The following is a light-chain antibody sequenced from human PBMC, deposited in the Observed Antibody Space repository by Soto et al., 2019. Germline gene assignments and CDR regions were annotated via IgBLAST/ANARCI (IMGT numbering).Light chain of an antibody. V-gene: IGKV1-12*01. Sequence: DIQMTQSPSSVSASVGDRVTITCRASQDIDSWLAWYQQTPGKAPKLLIYAASSLQSGVPSRFSGSGSRTDFTFIISSLQPENFGTYYCQQGSSFPWTFGQGTKVDIK. CDR1: QDIDSW. CDR3: QQGSSFPWT. CDR2: AAS. J-gene: IGKJ1*01.